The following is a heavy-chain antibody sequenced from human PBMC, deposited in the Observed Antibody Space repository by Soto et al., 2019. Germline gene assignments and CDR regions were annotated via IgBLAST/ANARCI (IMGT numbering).Heavy chain of an antibody. D-gene: IGHD2-21*02. CDR2: IFWDDDK. Sequence: QITLRESGPMLVKPTQTLTLTCTFSAFSLSTSGVGVGWIRQPPGKALEWLALIFWDDDKRYSPSLESRLTLTKDNSKNQVVLTMHKMDPVDTATYYCALTRLAVTAFVSWGKGTLVTVSS. V-gene: IGHV2-5*02. CDR1: AFSLSTSGVG. CDR3: ALTRLAVTAFVS. J-gene: IGHJ4*02.